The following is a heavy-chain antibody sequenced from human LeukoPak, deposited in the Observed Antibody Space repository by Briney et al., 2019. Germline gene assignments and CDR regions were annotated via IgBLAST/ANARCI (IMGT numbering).Heavy chain of an antibody. CDR2: VYRGDSDT. V-gene: IGHV5-51*01. CDR1: GYSFTSSW. CDR3: ARGYSSSLGLDY. Sequence: GHSLKFSCKGSGYSFTSSWIGWVGQMPGKGLGWMGSVYRGDSDTRYRPSFQAQVTISADQSISTAYLQWSSLKASDTAMYYCARGYSSSLGLDYWGQGTLVTVSS. J-gene: IGHJ4*02. D-gene: IGHD6-13*01.